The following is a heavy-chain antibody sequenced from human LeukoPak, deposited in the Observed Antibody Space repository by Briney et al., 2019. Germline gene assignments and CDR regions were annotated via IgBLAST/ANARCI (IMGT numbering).Heavy chain of an antibody. J-gene: IGHJ4*02. CDR3: ARVVESSGYREGAFDY. Sequence: NPSETLSLTCTVSGGSISSYYWSWIRQPPGKGLEWIGYIYYSGSTNYNPSLKSRVTISVDTSKNQFSLKLSSVTAADTAVYYCARVVESSGYREGAFDYWGQGTLVTVSS. D-gene: IGHD3-22*01. V-gene: IGHV4-59*01. CDR1: GGSISSYY. CDR2: IYYSGST.